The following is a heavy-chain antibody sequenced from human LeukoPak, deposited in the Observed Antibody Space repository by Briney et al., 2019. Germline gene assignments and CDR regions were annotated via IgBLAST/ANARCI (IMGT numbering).Heavy chain of an antibody. CDR2: IKFDGIQE. D-gene: IGHD3-22*01. J-gene: IGHJ4*02. CDR1: GFSLSSYG. CDR3: ASGSLGHYYDSSGYEY. Sequence: PGRSLRLSCAASGFSLSSYGMNWVRQAPGKGLEWVGGIKFDGIQEFYADSVKGRFTVSKDTSKNTLHLRMDSLRAEDTAVYYCASGSLGHYYDSSGYEYWGQGTLVTVSS. V-gene: IGHV3-33*05.